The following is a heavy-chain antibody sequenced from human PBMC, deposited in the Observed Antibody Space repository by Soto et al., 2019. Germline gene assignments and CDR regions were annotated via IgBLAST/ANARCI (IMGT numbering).Heavy chain of an antibody. D-gene: IGHD2-15*01. CDR3: TRRLSVVGTSSFDY. CDR2: INTDGSST. Sequence: EVQLVESGGGLVQPGGSLRLSCAASGFTISSYWMHWVRQAPGKGLVWVSRINTDGSSTSYADSVKGRFTTSRDNAKNTLYLQMNSRRAEDTAVYYCTRRLSVVGTSSFDYWGQGTLVTVSS. CDR1: GFTISSYW. V-gene: IGHV3-74*01. J-gene: IGHJ4*02.